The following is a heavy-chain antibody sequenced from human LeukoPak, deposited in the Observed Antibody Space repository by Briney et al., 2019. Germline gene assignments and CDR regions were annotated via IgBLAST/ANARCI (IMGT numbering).Heavy chain of an antibody. V-gene: IGHV4-59*01. CDR1: GGSISSYY. Sequence: SETLSLTCTVSGGSISSYYWSWIRQPPEKGLEWIGYIYYSGSTNYNPSLKSRVTISVDTSKNQFSLKLSSVTAADTAVYYCARVVGYYDSSGGDAFDIWGQGTMVTVSS. J-gene: IGHJ3*02. CDR3: ARVVGYYDSSGGDAFDI. CDR2: IYYSGST. D-gene: IGHD3-22*01.